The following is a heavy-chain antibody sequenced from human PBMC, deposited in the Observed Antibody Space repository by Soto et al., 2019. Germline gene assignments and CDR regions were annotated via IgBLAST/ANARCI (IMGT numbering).Heavy chain of an antibody. CDR1: GFTFSDYT. V-gene: IGHV3-23*03. J-gene: IGHJ4*02. Sequence: EVQLLESGGGLVRPGGSLTLSCAASGFTFSDYTMTWVRQAPGKVLECISVILADFNTYYAGSVRGRFTISRDNSKNTLSLEMDSVRAEDTAVYYCARRVEGYFDYWGQGALVTVSS. CDR3: ARRVEGYFDY. CDR2: ILADFNT.